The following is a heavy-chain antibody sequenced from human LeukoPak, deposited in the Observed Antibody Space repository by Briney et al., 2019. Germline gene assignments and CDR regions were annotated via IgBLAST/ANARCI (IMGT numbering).Heavy chain of an antibody. CDR2: IHASGTT. CDR3: ARHVICGGGNCYGAALDY. D-gene: IGHD2-15*01. CDR1: GGSFSGFC. Sequence: SETLSLTCTVSGGSFSGFCWSWIRQPPGKGLEWIGYIHASGTTNYSPSLKSRGTISGDASKNNFSLKLSSVTAADTAVYYCARHVICGGGNCYGAALDYWGQGTLVTVSS. J-gene: IGHJ4*02. V-gene: IGHV4-4*09.